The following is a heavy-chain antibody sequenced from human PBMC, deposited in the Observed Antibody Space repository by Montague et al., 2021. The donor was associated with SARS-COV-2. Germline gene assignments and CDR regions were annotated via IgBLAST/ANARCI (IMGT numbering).Heavy chain of an antibody. D-gene: IGHD2-2*01. V-gene: IGHV4-34*01. CDR2: INHSGST. CDR3: ARARQDVVVPALGIGAYYYYYYMDV. CDR1: GGSFSGYY. Sequence: SETLSLTCAVYGGSFSGYYWSWIRQPPGKELEWIGEINHSGSTXXXPSXXXRVTISVDTSKNQFSLKLSSVTAADTAVYYCARARQDVVVPALGIGAYYYYYYMDVWGKGTTVTVSS. J-gene: IGHJ6*03.